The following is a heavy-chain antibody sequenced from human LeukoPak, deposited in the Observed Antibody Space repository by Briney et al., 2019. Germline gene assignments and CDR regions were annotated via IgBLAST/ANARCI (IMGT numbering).Heavy chain of an antibody. J-gene: IGHJ2*01. CDR1: GGSISSGGYY. V-gene: IGHV4-31*03. Sequence: SQTLSLTCTVSGGSISSGGYYWSWIRQHPGKGLEWIGYIYYSGNTYYNPSLKSRVTISVDTSKNQFSLKLSSVTAADTAVYYCARDPLKYWYFDLWGRGTLVTVSS. CDR2: IYYSGNT. CDR3: ARDPLKYWYFDL.